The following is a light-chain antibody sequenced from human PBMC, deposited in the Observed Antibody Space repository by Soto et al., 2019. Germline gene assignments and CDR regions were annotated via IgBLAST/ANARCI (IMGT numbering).Light chain of an antibody. J-gene: IGKJ1*01. CDR3: QKYNTVPWS. V-gene: IGKV1-27*01. CDR1: QGISNY. CDR2: AAS. Sequence: DIQMTQSPSSLSASVGDRVTITCRASQGISNYLAWYQQKPGKVPKLLIYAASTLQSGVPSRFSGSGSGTGFTLTISSLQPEDVATYYCQKYNTVPWSFGQGTTVEIK.